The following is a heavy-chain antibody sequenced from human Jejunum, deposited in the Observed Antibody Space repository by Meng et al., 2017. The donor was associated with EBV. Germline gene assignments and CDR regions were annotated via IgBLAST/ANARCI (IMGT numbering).Heavy chain of an antibody. J-gene: IGHJ4*02. D-gene: IGHD3-16*01. CDR1: GFTVSGHA. CDR3: TREWGADY. CDR2: ISNDGNNK. Sequence: QVQLVASGGGVVQPGRSLRLSCAASGFTVSGHAMQWVRQAPGKGLKWVALISNDGNNKYYADSVKGRFTISRDNSKNTLYLQMNSLRVDDTALYYCTREWGADYWGQGTLVTVSS. V-gene: IGHV3-30-3*01.